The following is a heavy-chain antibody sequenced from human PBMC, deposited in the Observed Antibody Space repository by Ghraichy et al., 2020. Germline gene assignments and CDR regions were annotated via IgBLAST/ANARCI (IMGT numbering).Heavy chain of an antibody. D-gene: IGHD6-13*01. V-gene: IGHV1-8*01. CDR2: MNPNSGNT. Sequence: ASVKVSCKASGYTFTSYDINWVRQATGQGLEWMGWMNPNSGNTGYAQKFQGRVTMTRNTSISTAYMELSSLRSEDTAVYYCARGGSFGSSSWYGDYYYGMDVWGQGTTVTVSS. CDR3: ARGGSFGSSSWYGDYYYGMDV. J-gene: IGHJ6*02. CDR1: GYTFTSYD.